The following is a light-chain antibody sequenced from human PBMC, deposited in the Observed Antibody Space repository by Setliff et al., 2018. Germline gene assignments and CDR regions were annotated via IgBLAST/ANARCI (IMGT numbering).Light chain of an antibody. CDR1: SSDVGGYNY. Sequence: QAALTQPASWSGSPGQSITISCTGTSSDVGGYNYVSWYQQHPGKAPKLMIYDVSKRPSGVSNRFSGSKSGDTASLTISGLQAEDEADYYCSSYTSSSTYVFGTGTKVTVL. V-gene: IGLV2-14*01. CDR3: SSYTSSSTYV. CDR2: DVS. J-gene: IGLJ1*01.